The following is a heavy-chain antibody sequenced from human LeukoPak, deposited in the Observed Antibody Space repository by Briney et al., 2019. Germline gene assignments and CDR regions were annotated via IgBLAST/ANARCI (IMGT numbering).Heavy chain of an antibody. J-gene: IGHJ4*02. Sequence: PSETLSLTCTVSGGSISSGSYYWSWIRQPAGKGLEWIGRIYTSGSTNYNPSLKSRVTISVDTSKNQFSLKLSSVTAADTAVYYCARALIRDHYFDYWGQGTLVTVSS. CDR1: GGSISSGSYY. D-gene: IGHD3-22*01. V-gene: IGHV4-61*02. CDR2: IYTSGST. CDR3: ARALIRDHYFDY.